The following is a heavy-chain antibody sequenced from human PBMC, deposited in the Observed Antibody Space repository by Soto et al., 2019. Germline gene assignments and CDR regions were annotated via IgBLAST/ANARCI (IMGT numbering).Heavy chain of an antibody. CDR1: GYTFTRNA. J-gene: IGHJ4*02. V-gene: IGHV1-3*01. Sequence: GASVKVSCKASGYTFTRNAIHWVRQAPGQRLEWMGWINAGNGNTKYSQKFQGRVTITRDTSASTAYMELSSLRSEDTAVYYCARSTVVVTALDYWGQGTLVTVSS. D-gene: IGHD2-21*02. CDR3: ARSTVVVTALDY. CDR2: INAGNGNT.